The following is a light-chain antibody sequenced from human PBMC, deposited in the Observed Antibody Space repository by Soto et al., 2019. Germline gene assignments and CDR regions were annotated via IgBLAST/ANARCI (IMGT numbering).Light chain of an antibody. Sequence: DIQMTQSPSTLSASVGDRVTIACRASQSVSGSLAWYQRKPGKAPKLLIYDASNLETGVPSRFSGSGSGTEFTLTLNSLQPDDFARYYCQQYSDYPLTFGGGTRVEI. CDR3: QQYSDYPLT. V-gene: IGKV1-5*01. CDR1: QSVSGS. CDR2: DAS. J-gene: IGKJ4*01.